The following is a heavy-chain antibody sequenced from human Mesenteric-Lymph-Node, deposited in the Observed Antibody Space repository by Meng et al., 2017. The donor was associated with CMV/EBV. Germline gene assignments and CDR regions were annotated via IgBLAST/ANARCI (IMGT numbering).Heavy chain of an antibody. Sequence: SETLSLTCAVYGGSFSGYYWSWLRQPPGKGLEWIGEINHSGSTNYNPALKSRVTISVDTSKNQFSLKLSSVTAADTAVYYCASEYSSSSEYFQHWGQGTLVTVSS. CDR2: INHSGST. V-gene: IGHV4-34*01. J-gene: IGHJ1*01. CDR1: GGSFSGYY. D-gene: IGHD6-6*01. CDR3: ASEYSSSSEYFQH.